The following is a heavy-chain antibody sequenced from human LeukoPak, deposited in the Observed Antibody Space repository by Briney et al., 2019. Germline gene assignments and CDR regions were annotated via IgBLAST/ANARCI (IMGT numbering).Heavy chain of an antibody. CDR2: IRSETDGGTA. J-gene: IGHJ3*01. Sequence: GRSLRLSCAASGFTFNNAWMSWVRQAPGKGLEWVGRIRSETDGGTADYAAPVKGRFTVSRDDSKNTLHLQVNSLKSDDTAVYYCTTASLHWGQRTMVTVSS. CDR1: GFTFNNAW. CDR3: TTASLH. V-gene: IGHV3-15*01.